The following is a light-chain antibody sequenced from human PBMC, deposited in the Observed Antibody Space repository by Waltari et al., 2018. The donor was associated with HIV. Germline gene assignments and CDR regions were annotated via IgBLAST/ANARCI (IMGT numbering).Light chain of an antibody. CDR3: QHYGSSPGFT. V-gene: IGKV3-20*01. Sequence: EIVLTQSPGTLSLSPGERASLSCRASQTVGSNYLAWYQQKPGQAPRLLIYGASRRATGIPDRFSGSGSATDFTLTISRLEPEDVAVYYCQHYGSSPGFTFGPGTKVDIK. J-gene: IGKJ3*01. CDR1: QTVGSNY. CDR2: GAS.